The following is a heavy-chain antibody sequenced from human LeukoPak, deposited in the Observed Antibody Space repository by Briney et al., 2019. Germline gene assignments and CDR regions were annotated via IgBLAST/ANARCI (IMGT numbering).Heavy chain of an antibody. CDR1: GGSFSGYY. V-gene: IGHV4-34*01. Sequence: PSETLSLTCAVYGGSFSGYYWSWIRQPPGKGLEWIGEINHSGSTNYNPSLKSRVTISVDTSKNQFSLKLSSVTAADTAVYYCARGRSYGDYFFDPWGQGTLVTVSS. CDR3: ARGRSYGDYFFDP. J-gene: IGHJ5*02. D-gene: IGHD4-17*01. CDR2: INHSGST.